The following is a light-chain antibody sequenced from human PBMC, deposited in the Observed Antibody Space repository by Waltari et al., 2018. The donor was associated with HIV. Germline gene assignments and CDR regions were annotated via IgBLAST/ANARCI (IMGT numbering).Light chain of an antibody. CDR2: DAS. J-gene: IGKJ1*01. V-gene: IGKV3-15*01. CDR3: QQYNDWLSWT. Sequence: EIVMTQSPATLSVSPGQRATVSCWASQSISSNLAWYQQRPGQAPRLLVNDASTRVAGIPARFSASGFATEFTLTISSLQSEDFAVYYCQQYNDWLSWTFGQGTKVEMK. CDR1: QSISSN.